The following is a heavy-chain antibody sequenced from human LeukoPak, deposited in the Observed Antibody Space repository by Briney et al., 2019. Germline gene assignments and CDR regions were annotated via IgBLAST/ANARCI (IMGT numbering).Heavy chain of an antibody. J-gene: IGHJ6*04. CDR2: ISSSGSTI. V-gene: IGHV3-48*03. D-gene: IGHD6-25*01. CDR1: GFTFSSYE. CDR3: AREEPAGYGMDV. Sequence: PGGSLRLSCAASGFTFSSYEMNWVRQAPGKGLEWVSYISSSGSTIYYADSVKGRFTISRDNAKNSLYLQMNSLRAEDTAVYCCAREEPAGYGMDVWGKGTTVTVSS.